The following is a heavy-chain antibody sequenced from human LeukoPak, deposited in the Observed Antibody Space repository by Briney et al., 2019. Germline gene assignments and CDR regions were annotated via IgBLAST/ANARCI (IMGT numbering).Heavy chain of an antibody. D-gene: IGHD3-3*01. V-gene: IGHV3-11*01. Sequence: GGSLRLSCAASGFTFSDYYMSWIRQAPGKGLEWVSYISSSGSTIYYADSVKGRFTISRDNAKNSLYLQMNSLRAEDTAVYYCAGGLMLLEWFQYGMDVWGQGTTVTVSS. CDR3: AGGLMLLEWFQYGMDV. CDR1: GFTFSDYY. J-gene: IGHJ6*02. CDR2: ISSSGSTI.